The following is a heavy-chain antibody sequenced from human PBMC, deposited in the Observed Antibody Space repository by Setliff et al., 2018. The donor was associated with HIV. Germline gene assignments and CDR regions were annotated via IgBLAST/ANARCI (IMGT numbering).Heavy chain of an antibody. J-gene: IGHJ4*02. D-gene: IGHD2-15*01. V-gene: IGHV1-69*13. Sequence: SVKVSCKAPGGTFSGYAFSWVRQAPGQGFEWMGGSIPVFGTVNYAQKFLGRAKITADESTNTSYMELTSLRSEDTAVYFCARDSHCSGPSCYSGGQFFDYWGQGTLVTVSS. CDR2: SIPVFGTV. CDR1: GGTFSGYA. CDR3: ARDSHCSGPSCYSGGQFFDY.